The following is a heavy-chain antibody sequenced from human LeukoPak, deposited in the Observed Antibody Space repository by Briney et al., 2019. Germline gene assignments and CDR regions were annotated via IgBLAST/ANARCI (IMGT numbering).Heavy chain of an antibody. Sequence: PGGPLRLSCAASGFTFSSYAMSWVRQAPGKGLEWVSAISGSGGSTYYADSVKGRFTISRDNSKNTLYLQMNSLRAEDTAVYYCAKGSHYYDSSGSWFDPWGQGTLVTVSS. CDR3: AKGSHYYDSSGSWFDP. CDR2: ISGSGGST. D-gene: IGHD3-22*01. V-gene: IGHV3-23*01. J-gene: IGHJ5*02. CDR1: GFTFSSYA.